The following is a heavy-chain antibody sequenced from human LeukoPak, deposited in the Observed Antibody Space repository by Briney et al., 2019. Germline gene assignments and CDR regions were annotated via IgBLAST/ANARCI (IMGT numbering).Heavy chain of an antibody. D-gene: IGHD5-24*01. J-gene: IGHJ4*02. CDR2: ISHSEGT. CDR3: ARGMDAYKTGY. Sequence: SETLSLTCAVYGGSFSGYYWTWIRQPPGKGPEWIGEISHSEGTHYNPSLKSRVTISEDTSKSQFFLNLNSVTAADTAVYYCARGMDAYKTGYWGQGTLVTVSS. V-gene: IGHV4-34*01. CDR1: GGSFSGYY.